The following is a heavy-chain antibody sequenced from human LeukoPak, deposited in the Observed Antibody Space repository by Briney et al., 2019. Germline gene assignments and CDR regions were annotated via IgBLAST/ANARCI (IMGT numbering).Heavy chain of an antibody. CDR2: ISSSSSYI. CDR1: GFTFSSYS. CDR3: ASLSSSWYINWFDP. Sequence: PGGSLRLSCAASGFTFSSYSMNWVRQAPGKGLEWVSSISSSSSYIYYTDSVKGRFTISRDNAKNSLYLQMNSLRAEDTAVYYCASLSSSWYINWFDPWGQGTLVTVSS. V-gene: IGHV3-21*01. J-gene: IGHJ5*02. D-gene: IGHD6-13*01.